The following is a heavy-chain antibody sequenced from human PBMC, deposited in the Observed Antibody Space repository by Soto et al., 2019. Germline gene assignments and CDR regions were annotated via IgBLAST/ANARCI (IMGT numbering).Heavy chain of an antibody. D-gene: IGHD3-10*01. Sequence: SETLSLTCAVYGGSFSGYYWSWIRQPPGKGLEWIGEINHSGSTNYNPSLKSRVTISVDTSKNQFSLKLSSVTAADTAVYYCARGIYGSGSYYGWFDPWGQGTLVTVSS. V-gene: IGHV4-34*01. J-gene: IGHJ5*02. CDR2: INHSGST. CDR1: GGSFSGYY. CDR3: ARGIYGSGSYYGWFDP.